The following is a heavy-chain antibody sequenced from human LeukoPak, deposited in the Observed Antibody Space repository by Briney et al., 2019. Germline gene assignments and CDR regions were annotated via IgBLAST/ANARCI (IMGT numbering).Heavy chain of an antibody. CDR1: GFTFSTYA. CDR3: AKDFSTVTLGYFDS. J-gene: IGHJ4*02. V-gene: IGHV3-23*01. CDR2: ISGST. Sequence: GGSLRLSCAASGFTFSTYAMSWVRQAPGKGLEWVSGISGSTYYADSVKGRFTISGDNSKNTLYLQMNSLRAEDTAVYYCAKDFSTVTLGYFDSWGQGTLVTVSS. D-gene: IGHD4-17*01.